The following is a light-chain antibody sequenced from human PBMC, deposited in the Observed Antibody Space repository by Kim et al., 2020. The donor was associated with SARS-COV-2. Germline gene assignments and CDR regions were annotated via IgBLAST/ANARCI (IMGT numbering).Light chain of an antibody. CDR2: DAS. CDR3: QQRGNWPT. Sequence: SLSPGERATLSCRASQSVRTYLAWYQQKSGQAPRLLIYDASNRATGIPARFSGSGSGTDFTLTISSLEPEDFAVYYCQQRGNWPTFGQGTRLEIK. V-gene: IGKV3-11*01. CDR1: QSVRTY. J-gene: IGKJ5*01.